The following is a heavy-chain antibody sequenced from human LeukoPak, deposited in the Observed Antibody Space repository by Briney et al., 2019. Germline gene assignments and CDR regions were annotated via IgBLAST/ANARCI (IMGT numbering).Heavy chain of an antibody. J-gene: IGHJ4*02. CDR1: GGSISSGGYY. Sequence: PSQTLSLTCTVSGGSISSGGYYWSWIRQHPGKGLEWIGEINHSGSTNYNPSLKSRVTISVDTSKNQFSLKLSSVTAADTAVYYCARSVTGGLAVVTPSWNFDYWGQGTLVTVSS. CDR3: ARSVTGGLAVVTPSWNFDY. CDR2: INHSGST. D-gene: IGHD4-23*01. V-gene: IGHV4-31*03.